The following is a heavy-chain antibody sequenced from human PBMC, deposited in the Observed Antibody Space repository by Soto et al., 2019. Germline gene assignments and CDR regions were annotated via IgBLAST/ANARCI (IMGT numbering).Heavy chain of an antibody. D-gene: IGHD6-13*01. V-gene: IGHV3-23*01. CDR1: GFTFSSYA. Sequence: EVQLLGSGGGLVQPGGSLRLSCAASGFTFSSYAMSWVRQAPGKGLEWVSAISGSGGSTYYADSVKGRFTISRDNSKNTLYLRMNSLRAQHWAVFYCAKVAAAPPPRFYYYYGMDAWGQGTTVTVSS. CDR3: AKVAAAPPPRFYYYYGMDA. CDR2: ISGSGGST. J-gene: IGHJ6*02.